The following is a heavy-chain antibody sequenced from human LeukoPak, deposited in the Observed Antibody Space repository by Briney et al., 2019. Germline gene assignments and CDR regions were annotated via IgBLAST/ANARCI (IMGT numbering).Heavy chain of an antibody. CDR3: ARARSDILTGHPFDY. CDR1: GYTFTGYD. D-gene: IGHD3-9*01. J-gene: IGHJ4*02. CDR2: INPNSGGT. Sequence: ASVRVSCKASGYTFTGYDMHWVRQAPGQGLECMGWINPNSGGTNYAQKFQGRVTMTRDTSISTAYMELSRLRSDDTAVYYCARARSDILTGHPFDYWGQGTLVTVSS. V-gene: IGHV1-2*02.